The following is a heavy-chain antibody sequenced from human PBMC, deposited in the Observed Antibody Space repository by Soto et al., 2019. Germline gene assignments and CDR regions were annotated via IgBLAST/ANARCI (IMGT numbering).Heavy chain of an antibody. J-gene: IGHJ4*02. CDR2: VAQSGYT. CDR1: NGSMTSSLW. CDR3: ARNRYGGYDFDS. V-gene: IGHV4-4*02. D-gene: IGHD5-12*01. Sequence: QLQLQESGPGLGKPSGTLSLTCTVSNGSMTSSLWWSWVRQSPGKGLEWIGEVAQSGYTSYNPSLKSRLTISQDRSRNQFSLRLTSVTAADTAVYYCARNRYGGYDFDSWGQGTLVTVSS.